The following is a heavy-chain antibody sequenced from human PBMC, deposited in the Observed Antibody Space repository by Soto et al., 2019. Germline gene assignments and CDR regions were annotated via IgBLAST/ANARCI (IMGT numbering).Heavy chain of an antibody. CDR3: ARWRGRSDFGSGNLYWYFDL. CDR1: GGSFSGYY. CDR2: INHSGST. J-gene: IGHJ2*01. V-gene: IGHV4-34*01. D-gene: IGHD3-3*01. Sequence: QVQLQQWGAGLLKPSETLSLTCAVYGGSFSGYYWSWIRQPPVKGLEWIGEINHSGSTNYNPSLKSRVLLSVDTSNSSFSLKLSSVTAADTAVYYCARWRGRSDFGSGNLYWYFDLCGRGTLVTVSS.